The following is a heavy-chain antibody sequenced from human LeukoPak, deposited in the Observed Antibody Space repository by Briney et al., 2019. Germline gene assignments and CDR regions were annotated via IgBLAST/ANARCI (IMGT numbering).Heavy chain of an antibody. J-gene: IGHJ5*02. CDR2: ISAYNGNT. CDR1: GYTFTSYG. CDR3: ARGTLGHYYGSGSPHVNWFDP. Sequence: GASVKVSCKASGYTFTSYGISWVRQAPGQGLEWMGWISAYNGNTNYAQKLQGRVTMTTDTSTSTAYMELRSLRSDDTAVYYCARGTLGHYYGSGSPHVNWFDPWGQGTLVTVSS. V-gene: IGHV1-18*01. D-gene: IGHD3-10*01.